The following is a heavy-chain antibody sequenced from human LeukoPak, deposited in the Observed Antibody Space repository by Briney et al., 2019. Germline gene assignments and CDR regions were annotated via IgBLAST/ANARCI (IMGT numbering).Heavy chain of an antibody. J-gene: IGHJ5*02. V-gene: IGHV3-23*01. D-gene: IGHD6-13*01. CDR1: GFTFRSYG. CDR3: AREAGSSWWNWFDP. Sequence: GGSLRLSCAASGFTFRSYGMTWVRQAPGKGLEWVSAVSGSGGSTYYADSVKGRFTISRDNSKNTLYLQMNSLRAEDTAVYYCAREAGSSWWNWFDPWGQGTLVTVSS. CDR2: VSGSGGST.